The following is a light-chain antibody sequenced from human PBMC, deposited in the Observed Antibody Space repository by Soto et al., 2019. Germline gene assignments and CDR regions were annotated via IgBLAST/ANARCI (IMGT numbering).Light chain of an antibody. Sequence: QSVVTQPPSVSAAPGQKVTISCSGSSSSSHIGHHSVSWYQHLPGTAPKLLIYDNDQRPSGILARFSGSKSATSATLDITGLQSGDEADYYCRNWDTGLRAYVIGTGTKVTDL. V-gene: IGLV1-51*01. CDR1: SSSSHIGHHS. CDR2: DND. CDR3: RNWDTGLRAYV. J-gene: IGLJ1*01.